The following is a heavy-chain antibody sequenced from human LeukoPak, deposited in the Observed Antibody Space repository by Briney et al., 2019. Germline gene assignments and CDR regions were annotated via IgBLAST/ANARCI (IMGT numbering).Heavy chain of an antibody. Sequence: PGGSLRLSCAASGFTFSTHAMSWVRQAPGKGLEWVSGINGNGASTYYSDSVKGRFTISRDNSKNTLYLQMRSLRAEDTAVYYCARDQGYSYYYLDYWGQGALVTVSS. D-gene: IGHD5-18*01. V-gene: IGHV3-23*01. CDR1: GFTFSTHA. CDR2: INGNGAST. CDR3: ARDQGYSYYYLDY. J-gene: IGHJ4*02.